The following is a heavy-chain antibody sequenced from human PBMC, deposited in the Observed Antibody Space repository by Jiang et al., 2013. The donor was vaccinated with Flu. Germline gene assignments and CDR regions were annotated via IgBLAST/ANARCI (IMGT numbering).Heavy chain of an antibody. J-gene: IGHJ6*02. CDR3: ARDRSDCSSTSCPSRGYYYYGMDV. Sequence: EVKKPGSSVKVSCKASGGTFSSYAISWVRQAPGQGLEWMGGIIPIFGTANYAQKFQGRVTITADESTSTAYMELSSLRSEDTAVYYCARDRSDCSSTSCPSRGYYYYGMDVWGQGTTVTVSS. CDR2: IIPIFGTA. D-gene: IGHD2-2*01. CDR1: GGTFSSYA. V-gene: IGHV1-69*01.